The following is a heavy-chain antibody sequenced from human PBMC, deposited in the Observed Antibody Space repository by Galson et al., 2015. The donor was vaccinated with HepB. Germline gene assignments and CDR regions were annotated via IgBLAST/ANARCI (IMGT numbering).Heavy chain of an antibody. CDR1: GYTFTDYY. CDR3: TRKKVVAGTPFDY. Sequence: QSGAEVKKPGASVKVSCKASGYTFTDYYIHWVRQAPGQGLEWMGRINPNSGGTNYAQNFQCRVTLTWDTPISTAYMHLSSLTSDDTAIYYCTRKKVVAGTPFDYWGQGTLVTVSS. D-gene: IGHD2-15*01. V-gene: IGHV1-2*06. J-gene: IGHJ4*02. CDR2: INPNSGGT.